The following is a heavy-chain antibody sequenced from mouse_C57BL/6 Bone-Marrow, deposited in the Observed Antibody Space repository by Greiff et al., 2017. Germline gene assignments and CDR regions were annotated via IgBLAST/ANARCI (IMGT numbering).Heavy chain of an antibody. CDR3: ARGVYYGSSYSFAY. CDR2: IDPSDSYT. CDR1: GYTFTSYW. J-gene: IGHJ3*01. Sequence: VQLQQSGAELVKPGASVKLSCKASGYTFTSYWMQWVKQRPGQGLEWIGEIDPSDSYTNYNQKFKGKATLTVDTSSSTAYMQLSSLTSEDSAVYYCARGVYYGSSYSFAYWGQGTLVTVSA. V-gene: IGHV1-50*01. D-gene: IGHD1-1*01.